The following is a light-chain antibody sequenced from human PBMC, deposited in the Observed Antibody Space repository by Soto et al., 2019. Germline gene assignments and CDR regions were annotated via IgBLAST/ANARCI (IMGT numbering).Light chain of an antibody. V-gene: IGKV1-5*03. CDR1: QSINNW. Sequence: DIQMTQSPSTLSASVGDRVTITCRASQSINNWLAWYQQKPGKAPKVLIYKASTLESGVPSRFSGSGSGTEFTLTITSLQPDDFATYYCQQYNTYPYTFGQGTKLEIK. J-gene: IGKJ2*01. CDR3: QQYNTYPYT. CDR2: KAS.